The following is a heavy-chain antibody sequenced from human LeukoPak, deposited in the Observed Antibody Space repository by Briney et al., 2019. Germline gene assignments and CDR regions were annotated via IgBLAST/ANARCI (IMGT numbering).Heavy chain of an antibody. J-gene: IGHJ6*03. Sequence: SQTLSLTCAVSGGSISSGGYSWSWIRQPPGKGLEWIGYIYYSGSTYYSPSLKSRVTISVDTSKNQFSLKLSSVTAADTAVYYCARGSGGNYFIRHYYYYMDVWGKGTTVTVSS. CDR3: ARGSGGNYFIRHYYYYMDV. CDR2: IYYSGST. V-gene: IGHV4-30-4*07. D-gene: IGHD1-7*01. CDR1: GGSISSGGYS.